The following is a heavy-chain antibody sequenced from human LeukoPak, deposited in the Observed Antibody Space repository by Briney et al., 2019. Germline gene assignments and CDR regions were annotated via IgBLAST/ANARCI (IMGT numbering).Heavy chain of an antibody. Sequence: SETLSLTCVVSGGSIITNDYWWSWIRQPPGKGLEWIGSIYYSGSTYYNPSLKSRVTISVDTSKNQFSLKLSSVTAADTAVYYCARDSSGPGSTSESSSDFDYWGQGTLVTVSS. CDR2: IYYSGST. V-gene: IGHV4-39*07. CDR1: GGSIITNDYW. D-gene: IGHD6-19*01. J-gene: IGHJ4*02. CDR3: ARDSSGPGSTSESSSDFDY.